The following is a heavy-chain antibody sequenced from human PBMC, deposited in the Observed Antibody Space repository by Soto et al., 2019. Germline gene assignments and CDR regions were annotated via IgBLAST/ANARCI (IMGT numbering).Heavy chain of an antibody. D-gene: IGHD2-8*01. V-gene: IGHV4-59*13. CDR1: GGSIIRYY. J-gene: IGHJ5*02. CDR2: AYYSGDT. Sequence: SEALSLTCIVSGGSIIRYYWSWIRQPPGKGLEWIGYAYYSGDTGYNPSLKSRVTMAVDTSKSQVSLKLSSVTAADTAVYYCARDRSTYGGGGTGEVKENWFDPWGQGALVTAPQ. CDR3: ARDRSTYGGGGTGEVKENWFDP.